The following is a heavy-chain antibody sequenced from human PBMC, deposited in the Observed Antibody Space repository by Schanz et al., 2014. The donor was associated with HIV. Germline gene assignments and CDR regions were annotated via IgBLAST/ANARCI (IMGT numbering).Heavy chain of an antibody. CDR2: INTSTGNV. CDR3: ARTRGIAVAGFDY. Sequence: QVRLVQSGAEVKKPGASVTVSCKASDYLFSRYGISWVRQAPGQGLEWMGWINTSTGNVDYSQNFQARVTLTTDTSTRTVYMELRSLRSDDTAVYYCARTRGIAVAGFDYWGQGTLVSVSS. D-gene: IGHD6-19*01. J-gene: IGHJ4*02. V-gene: IGHV1-18*01. CDR1: DYLFSRYG.